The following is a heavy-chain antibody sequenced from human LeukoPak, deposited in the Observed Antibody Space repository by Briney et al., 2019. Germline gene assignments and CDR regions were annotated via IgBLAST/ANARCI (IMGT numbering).Heavy chain of an antibody. D-gene: IGHD2-15*01. CDR1: GGSIRSSYYY. V-gene: IGHV4-39*07. CDR2: IYDSGST. Sequence: LSETLSLTCTVSGGSIRSSYYYWGWIRQPPGKGLEWIGSIYDSGSTYYNPSLKSRVTISVDTSKNQFSLKLSSVTAADTAVYYCARDACSGGSCTVYNWFDPWGQGTLVTVSS. CDR3: ARDACSGGSCTVYNWFDP. J-gene: IGHJ5*02.